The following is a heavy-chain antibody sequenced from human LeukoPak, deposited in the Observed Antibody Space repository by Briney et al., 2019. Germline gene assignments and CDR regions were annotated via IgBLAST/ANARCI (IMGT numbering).Heavy chain of an antibody. CDR2: INPNSGGT. Sequence: ASVKVSCKASGFTFTGYYMHWVRQAPGQGLEWMGWINPNSGGTNYAQKFQGRVTMTRDTSISTAYMELSRLRSDDTAVYYCAREIQQLGAGVDWFDPWGQGTLVTVSS. CDR1: GFTFTGYY. J-gene: IGHJ5*02. D-gene: IGHD6-13*01. V-gene: IGHV1-2*02. CDR3: AREIQQLGAGVDWFDP.